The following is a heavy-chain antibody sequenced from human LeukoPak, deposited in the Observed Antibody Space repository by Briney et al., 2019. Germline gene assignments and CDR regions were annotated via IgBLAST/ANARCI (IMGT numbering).Heavy chain of an antibody. CDR1: GFTFSSYS. J-gene: IGHJ4*02. CDR2: ISSSSSYI. D-gene: IGHD3-3*01. Sequence: GGSLRLSCAASGFTFSSYSMNWVRQAPGKGLEWVSSISSSSSYIYYADSVKGRFTTSRDNAKNSLYLQMNSLRAEDTAVYYCARPLRFLEWFPYYYWGQGTLVTVSS. CDR3: ARPLRFLEWFPYYY. V-gene: IGHV3-21*01.